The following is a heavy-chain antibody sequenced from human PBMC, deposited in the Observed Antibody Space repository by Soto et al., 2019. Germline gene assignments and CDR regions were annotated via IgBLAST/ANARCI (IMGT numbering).Heavy chain of an antibody. CDR1: GYTFTSYG. CDR2: ISAYNGNT. V-gene: IGHV1-18*01. CDR3: ARDYTRYYDFWSGHTHYFDY. D-gene: IGHD3-3*01. Sequence: ASVKVSCKASGYTFTSYGISWVRQAPGQGLEWMGWISAYNGNTNYAQKLQGRVTMTTDTSTSTAYMELRSLRSDDTAVYYCARDYTRYYDFWSGHTHYFDYWGQGTLVTVSS. J-gene: IGHJ4*02.